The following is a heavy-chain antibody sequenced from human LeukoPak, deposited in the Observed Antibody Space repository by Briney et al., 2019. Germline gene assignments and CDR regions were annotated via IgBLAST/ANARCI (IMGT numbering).Heavy chain of an antibody. Sequence: ASVKVSCKASGGTFSSYAISWVRQAPGQGLEWMGGIVPIFGTANYAQKFQGRVTITADESTSTAYMELSSLRSEDTAVYYCASGYCSSTSCYPYYYYYMDVWGKGTTVTISS. CDR1: GGTFSSYA. CDR3: ASGYCSSTSCYPYYYYYMDV. D-gene: IGHD2-2*01. J-gene: IGHJ6*03. V-gene: IGHV1-69*13. CDR2: IVPIFGTA.